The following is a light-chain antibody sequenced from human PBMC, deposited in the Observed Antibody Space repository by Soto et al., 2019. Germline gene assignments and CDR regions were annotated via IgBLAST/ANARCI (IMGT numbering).Light chain of an antibody. J-gene: IGLJ2*01. CDR1: SSNIGSNP. Sequence: QSVLTQPPSASGTPGQRVTISCSGSSSNIGSNPVSWYQQLPGTAPKSLIYSDNQRPSGVPDRISGSRSGTSASLVISGLQSEDEAEYYCAAWDDSLRGRVFGGGTKLTVL. V-gene: IGLV1-44*01. CDR2: SDN. CDR3: AAWDDSLRGRV.